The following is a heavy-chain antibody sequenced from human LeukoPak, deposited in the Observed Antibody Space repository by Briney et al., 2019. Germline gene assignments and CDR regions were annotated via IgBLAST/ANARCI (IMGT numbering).Heavy chain of an antibody. Sequence: GGSLRLSCAASGFTFSNYWMSWVRQAPGEGLEWVANIKEDGSEKYYGDSVKGRFTISRDNAKNSLFLQMNNLRAEDTAIYYCAFGRGHDYWGQGTLVTVSS. D-gene: IGHD3-10*01. CDR2: IKEDGSEK. CDR3: AFGRGHDY. CDR1: GFTFSNYW. J-gene: IGHJ4*02. V-gene: IGHV3-7*03.